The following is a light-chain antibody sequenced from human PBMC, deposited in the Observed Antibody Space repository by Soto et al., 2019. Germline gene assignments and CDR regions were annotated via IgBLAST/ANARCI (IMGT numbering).Light chain of an antibody. CDR2: EVN. CDR1: SSDVGAYNH. Sequence: QSALTQPPSASGSPGQSVTISCTGTSSDVGAYNHVSWYQQHPGKAPKLMIYEVNKRPSGVPDRFSGSKSGNTASLSVSGLQAEDEADYFCSSHAGSYSWVFGGGTKVTVL. J-gene: IGLJ3*02. CDR3: SSHAGSYSWV. V-gene: IGLV2-8*01.